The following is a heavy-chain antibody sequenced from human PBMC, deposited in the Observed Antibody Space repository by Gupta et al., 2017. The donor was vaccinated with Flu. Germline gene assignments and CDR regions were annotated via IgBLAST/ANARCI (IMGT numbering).Heavy chain of an antibody. V-gene: IGHV3-23*01. Sequence: SYAMSWVRQAPGKGLEWVSAISGSGGSTYYADSVKGRFTISRDNSKNTLYLQMNSLRAEDTAVYYCAKVLSPYSNYGYYYYYGMDVWGRGTTVTVSS. CDR1: SYA. CDR2: ISGSGGST. J-gene: IGHJ6*02. D-gene: IGHD4-4*01. CDR3: AKVLSPYSNYGYYYYYGMDV.